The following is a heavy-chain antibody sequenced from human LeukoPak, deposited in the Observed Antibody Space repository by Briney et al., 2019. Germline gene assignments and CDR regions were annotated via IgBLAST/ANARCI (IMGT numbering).Heavy chain of an antibody. CDR2: LNWDDQK. D-gene: IGHD3-22*01. CDR1: GFSLTTSGVG. Sequence: SGPTLVKPTQTLTLTCTFSGFSLTTSGVGVGWIRQPPEKALEWLVLLNWDDQKVYSPSLQSRLSITKDTSKNQVVLTMTNVDPVDTATYYCTHRRDSSGYQYRYWFAPWGQVTLVTVSS. J-gene: IGHJ5*02. CDR3: THRRDSSGYQYRYWFAP. V-gene: IGHV2-5*02.